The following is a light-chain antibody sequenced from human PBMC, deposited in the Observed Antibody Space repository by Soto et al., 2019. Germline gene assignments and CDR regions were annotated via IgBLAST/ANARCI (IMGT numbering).Light chain of an antibody. CDR1: QSIGSW. V-gene: IGKV1-5*03. CDR3: QQYDKYPYT. Sequence: DIQMTQTPSPLSASLGDTVTITCRASQSIGSWLAWYQHKPGKAPTLLIYKSSILESGVPSRFSGSESGTDFTLTIRGLQPEDFATYHCQQYDKYPYTFGQGTRLDLK. CDR2: KSS. J-gene: IGKJ2*01.